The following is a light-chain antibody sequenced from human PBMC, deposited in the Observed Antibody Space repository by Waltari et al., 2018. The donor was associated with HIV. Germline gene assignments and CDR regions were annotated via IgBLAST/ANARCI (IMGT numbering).Light chain of an antibody. CDR2: ENG. J-gene: IGLJ3*02. CDR1: SGSTATKN. V-gene: IGLV6-57*03. Sequence: FLLAQPHSASESPGNTVTIPCTQSSGSTATKNVQWHQQRPGSAPPPVIFENGQRPSAFPARFSGSIDSSSNSASLIISGLQTEDEADYYCQSYDITNSNWVFGGGTKLTVL. CDR3: QSYDITNSNWV.